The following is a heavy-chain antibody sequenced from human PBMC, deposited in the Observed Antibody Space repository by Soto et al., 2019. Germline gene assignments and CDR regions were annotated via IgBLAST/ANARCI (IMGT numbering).Heavy chain of an antibody. Sequence: QVQLQESGPGLVKPSETLSLTCTVSGGSISSYYWSWIRQPPGKGLEWIGYINYSGTTNYNPSLKSRVTISVDTSKNQISLKLSSVTAADTAVYHCARNFLSTVDAFDIWGQGTMVTVSS. CDR3: ARNFLSTVDAFDI. V-gene: IGHV4-59*01. CDR1: GGSISSYY. D-gene: IGHD4-17*01. CDR2: INYSGTT. J-gene: IGHJ3*02.